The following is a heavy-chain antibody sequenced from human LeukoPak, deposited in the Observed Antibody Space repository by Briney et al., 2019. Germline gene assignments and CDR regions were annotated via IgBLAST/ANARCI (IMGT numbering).Heavy chain of an antibody. CDR3: ARGVYDSSGYYLHY. J-gene: IGHJ4*02. Sequence: SETLSLTYTVSGGSISSYYWRWIRQPPGKGLEWIGYIYYSWSTNYNPSLKRRVTISVDTSKNQFSLKLSSVTAADTAVYYCARGVYDSSGYYLHYWGQGTLVTVSS. V-gene: IGHV4-59*01. CDR1: GGSISSYY. D-gene: IGHD3-22*01. CDR2: IYYSWST.